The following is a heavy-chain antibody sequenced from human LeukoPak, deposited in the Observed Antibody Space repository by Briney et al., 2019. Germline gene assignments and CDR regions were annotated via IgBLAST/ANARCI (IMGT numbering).Heavy chain of an antibody. CDR3: ARDGWCSSTSCLYYYYGMDV. CDR1: GYTLTELS. D-gene: IGHD2-2*01. Sequence: ASVKVSCKVSGYTLTELSMHWVRQAPGKGLEWMGGFDPEDGETIYAQKLQGRVTMTTDTSTSTAYMELRSLRSDDTAVYYCARDGWCSSTSCLYYYYGMDVWGQGTTVTVSS. CDR2: FDPEDGET. J-gene: IGHJ6*02. V-gene: IGHV1-24*01.